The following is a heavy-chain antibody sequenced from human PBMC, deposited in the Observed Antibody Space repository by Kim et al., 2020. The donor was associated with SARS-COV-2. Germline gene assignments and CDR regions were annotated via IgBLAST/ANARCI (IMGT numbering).Heavy chain of an antibody. D-gene: IGHD3-22*01. Sequence: GGSLRLSCAASGFTFSNAWMSWVRQAPGKGLEWVGRIKSKTDGGTTDYAAPVKGRFTISRDDSKNTLYLQMNSLKTEDTAVYYCTTDQYYYDSSGYYWGNYYYGMDVWGQGTTVTVSS. V-gene: IGHV3-15*01. CDR1: GFTFSNAW. J-gene: IGHJ6*02. CDR3: TTDQYYYDSSGYYWGNYYYGMDV. CDR2: IKSKTDGGTT.